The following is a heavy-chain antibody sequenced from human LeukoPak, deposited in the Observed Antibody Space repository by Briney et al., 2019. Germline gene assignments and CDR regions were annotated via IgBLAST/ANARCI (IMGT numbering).Heavy chain of an antibody. J-gene: IGHJ3*02. CDR3: AKAGWYSAKTYATYDDAYDI. D-gene: IGHD2-21*01. CDR2: NRGIDGSI. Sequence: GGSLRLSCAASGFTFRIYARNWVRQAPGKGLEWVSSNRGIDGSIYYADSVKGRFTIFRDNSKDTVYLQMNSLRAEDTAVYHCAKAGWYSAKTYATYDDAYDIWGRGTMVTVSS. V-gene: IGHV3-23*01. CDR1: GFTFRIYA.